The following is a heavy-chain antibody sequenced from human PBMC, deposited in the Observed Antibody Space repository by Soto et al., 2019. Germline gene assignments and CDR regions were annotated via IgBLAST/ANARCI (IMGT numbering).Heavy chain of an antibody. Sequence: EVQLVETGGGLIQPGGSLRLSCAASGFTVSSNYMSWVRQAPGKGLEWVSVIYSGGSTYYADSVKGRFTISRDNSKNTLYLQMNSLRAEDTAVYYCARDAYGSGSYADYWGQGTLVTVSS. J-gene: IGHJ4*02. V-gene: IGHV3-53*02. CDR1: GFTVSSNY. D-gene: IGHD3-10*01. CDR3: ARDAYGSGSYADY. CDR2: IYSGGST.